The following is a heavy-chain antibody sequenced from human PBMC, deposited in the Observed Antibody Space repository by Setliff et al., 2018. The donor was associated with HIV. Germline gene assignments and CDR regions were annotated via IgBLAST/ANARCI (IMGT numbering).Heavy chain of an antibody. Sequence: GESLTISCKGSGYIFTTYWIGWVRQMPGKGLEWMGIIYPGDSDTRYRPSFQGQVTISADKSISTAYLQWSSLKASDTAMYYCARSTSMTTKMVDFWGQGTLVTVSS. CDR3: ARSTSMTTKMVDF. J-gene: IGHJ4*02. CDR1: GYIFTTYW. D-gene: IGHD4-17*01. V-gene: IGHV5-51*01. CDR2: IYPGDSDT.